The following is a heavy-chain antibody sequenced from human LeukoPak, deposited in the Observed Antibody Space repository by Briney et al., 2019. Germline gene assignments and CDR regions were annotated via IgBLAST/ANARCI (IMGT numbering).Heavy chain of an antibody. V-gene: IGHV4-39*02. CDR2: INHDRST. CDR1: GGSISSSTYY. J-gene: IGHJ4*01. D-gene: IGHD3-22*01. Sequence: SETLSLTCTVSGGSISSSTYYWDWIRQAPGKGLEWLGNINHDRSTYYIASLKSRVTMSVDTSKNQFSLKLTSLTAADTAVYYCARVQDFETRGYYLGYWGHGTLVTVSS. CDR3: ARVQDFETRGYYLGY.